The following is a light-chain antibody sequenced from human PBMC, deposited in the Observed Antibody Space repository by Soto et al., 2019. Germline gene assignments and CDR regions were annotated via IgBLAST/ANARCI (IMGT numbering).Light chain of an antibody. V-gene: IGLV2-14*03. CDR3: SSYTSSITLFV. CDR2: DVS. Sequence: QSVLTQPASVSGSPGQSITVSCTGTSSDVGVYDYVSWYQQHPGKAPKLIIYDVSNRPSGVSDRFSGSKSGNTASLTISGLQAEDAADYYCSSYTSSITLFVFGSGTKVTV. J-gene: IGLJ1*01. CDR1: SSDVGVYDY.